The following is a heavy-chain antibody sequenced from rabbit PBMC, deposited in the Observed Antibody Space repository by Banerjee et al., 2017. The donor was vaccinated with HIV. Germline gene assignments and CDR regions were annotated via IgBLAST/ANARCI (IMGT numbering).Heavy chain of an antibody. Sequence: QEQLVESGGDLVQPEGSLTLTCTASGFDLSSYYYMCWVRQAPGKGLEWIACIYTGSSGATYYASWAKGRFTISRSTSLNTVTLQMTSLTGADTATYLCARDLAGVIGWNFNLWGPGTLVTVS. CDR1: GFDLSSYYY. CDR2: IYTGSSGAT. V-gene: IGHV1S45*01. CDR3: ARDLAGVIGWNFNL. J-gene: IGHJ4*01. D-gene: IGHD4-1*01.